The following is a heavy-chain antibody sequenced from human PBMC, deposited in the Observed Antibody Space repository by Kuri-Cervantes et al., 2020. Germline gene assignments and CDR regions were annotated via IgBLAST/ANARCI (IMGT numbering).Heavy chain of an antibody. V-gene: IGHV3-23*01. D-gene: IGHD2-2*01. CDR1: GFTFSSYE. CDR2: ISESGGTT. J-gene: IGHJ4*02. CDR3: AKNWGRSSAMSDY. Sequence: GGSLRLSCAASGFTFSSYEMNWVRQAPGKGLEWVSAISESGGTTYYADSVKGRFTISRDNSKITLYLQMNRLRAEDTAVYHCAKNWGRSSAMSDYWGQGTLVTVSS.